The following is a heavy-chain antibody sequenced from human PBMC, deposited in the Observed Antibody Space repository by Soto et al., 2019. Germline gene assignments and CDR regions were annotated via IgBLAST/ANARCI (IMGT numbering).Heavy chain of an antibody. CDR1: GFTFSSYG. V-gene: IGHV3-30*03. D-gene: IGHD3-10*01. CDR2: ISYDGSNK. CDR3: APSSNYYGSGSYYPSYYGMDV. Sequence: QVQLVESGGGVVQPGRSLRLSCAASGFTFSSYGMHWVRQAPGKGLEWVAVISYDGSNKYYADSVKGRFTISRDNSKNTLYLQMNSLRAEDTAVYYCAPSSNYYGSGSYYPSYYGMDVWGQGTTVTVSS. J-gene: IGHJ6*02.